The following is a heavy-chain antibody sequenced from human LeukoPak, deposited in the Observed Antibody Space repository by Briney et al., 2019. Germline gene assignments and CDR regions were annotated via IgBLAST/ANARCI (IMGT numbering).Heavy chain of an antibody. J-gene: IGHJ2*01. CDR1: GFTFSTYW. CDR2: IKQDGSEK. CDR3: ARAEWSNWYFDL. Sequence: PGGSLRLSCAASGFTFSTYWMNWVRPAPGKGREWGANIKQDGSEKYYVDSVKGRFTLSRDSAKNSLYLQMNSLRAEDTAVYYCARAEWSNWYFDLWGRGTLVTVSS. D-gene: IGHD3-3*01. V-gene: IGHV3-7*03.